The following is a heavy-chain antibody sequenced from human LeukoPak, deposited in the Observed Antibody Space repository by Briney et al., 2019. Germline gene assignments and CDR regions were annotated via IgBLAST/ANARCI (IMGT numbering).Heavy chain of an antibody. D-gene: IGHD6-6*01. Sequence: GASVKVSCKASGYTFTGYYMHWVRQAPGQGLEWMGWINPNSGGTNYAQKFQGRVTKTRDTSISTAYMELSRLRSDDTAVYYCARLRPGRSSSSGFNYWGQGTLVTVSS. CDR2: INPNSGGT. V-gene: IGHV1-2*02. J-gene: IGHJ4*02. CDR1: GYTFTGYY. CDR3: ARLRPGRSSSSGFNY.